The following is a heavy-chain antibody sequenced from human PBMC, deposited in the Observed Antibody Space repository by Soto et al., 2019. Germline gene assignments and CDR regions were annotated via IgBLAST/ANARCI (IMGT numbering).Heavy chain of an antibody. CDR2: INHSGST. V-gene: IGHV4-34*01. CDR1: GGSFSDYY. Sequence: PSETLSLTCAVFGGSFSDYYWSWIRQPPGKGLEWIGEINHSGSTNYNPSLKSRVTMSVDTSKNQFSLKLSSVTAADTAVYYCARHWGRGAAGTCYNWGQGTLVTVSS. D-gene: IGHD6-13*01. CDR3: ARHWGRGAAGTCYN. J-gene: IGHJ4*02.